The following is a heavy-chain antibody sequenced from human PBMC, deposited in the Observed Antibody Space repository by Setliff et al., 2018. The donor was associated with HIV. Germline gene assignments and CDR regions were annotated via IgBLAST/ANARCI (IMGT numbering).Heavy chain of an antibody. CDR2: IFYSGST. Sequence: KPSETLSLTCTVSGGSISSSSYCWGWIRQPPGKGLEWIASIFYSGSTYHNPSLRSRVTISVDTANNQFSLKVNSMTAADSAIYYCARVESGILGYWGRGTLVTVSS. J-gene: IGHJ4*02. CDR1: GGSISSSSYC. CDR3: ARVESGILGY. D-gene: IGHD1-26*01. V-gene: IGHV4-39*07.